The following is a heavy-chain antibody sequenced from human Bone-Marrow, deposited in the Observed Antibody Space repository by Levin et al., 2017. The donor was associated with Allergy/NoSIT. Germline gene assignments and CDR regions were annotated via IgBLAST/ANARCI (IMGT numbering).Heavy chain of an antibody. CDR3: TTDGWFVWGSYRVFDY. Sequence: LSLTCAASGFTFSNAWMSWVRQAPGKGLEWVGRIKSKTDGGTTDYAAPVKGRFTISRDDSKNTLYLQMNSLKTEDTAVYYCTTDGWFVWGSYRVFDYWGQGTLVTVSS. J-gene: IGHJ4*02. CDR2: IKSKTDGGTT. D-gene: IGHD3-16*02. V-gene: IGHV3-15*01. CDR1: GFTFSNAW.